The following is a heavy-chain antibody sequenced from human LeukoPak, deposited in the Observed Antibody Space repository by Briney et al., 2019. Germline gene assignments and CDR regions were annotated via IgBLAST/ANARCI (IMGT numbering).Heavy chain of an antibody. J-gene: IGHJ4*02. D-gene: IGHD6-19*01. CDR1: GYSFTSYW. CDR3: ARGSYSSGWYEGFDY. V-gene: IGHV5-51*01. Sequence: GESLKISCKGSGYSFTSYWIGWVRQMPGKGLEWMGIIYPGDSDTRYSPSLQGQVTISADKSISTAYLQWSSLKASDTAMYYCARGSYSSGWYEGFDYWGQGTQVTVSS. CDR2: IYPGDSDT.